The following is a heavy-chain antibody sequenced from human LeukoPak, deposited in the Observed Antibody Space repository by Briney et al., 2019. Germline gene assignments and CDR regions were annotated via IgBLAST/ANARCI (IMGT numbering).Heavy chain of an antibody. CDR3: AKGMEEQWLVHPPDY. CDR1: GFTFSSYA. Sequence: GGSLRLSCAASGFTFSSYAMSWVRQAPGKGLEWVSAISGSGDKTYYADSVKGRFTISRDNSKNTLYLQMNSLRAGDTAIYYCAKGMEEQWLVHPPDYWGQGTLVTVSS. D-gene: IGHD6-19*01. V-gene: IGHV3-23*01. J-gene: IGHJ4*02. CDR2: ISGSGDKT.